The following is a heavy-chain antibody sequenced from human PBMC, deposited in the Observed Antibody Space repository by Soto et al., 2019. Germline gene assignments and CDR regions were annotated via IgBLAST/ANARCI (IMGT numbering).Heavy chain of an antibody. J-gene: IGHJ3*01. CDR2: FDPAAGDT. CDR3: ETAFWRLGESDAFDF. Sequence: TSVKASCKVSGYTHTELSMHWLRQAPGKGPVGLGGFDPAAGDTIYAQKFQGRVTMTEDTSTDTASKDLSSLRSEDTAVYYCETAFWRLGESDAFDFWGKGTRVTVAS. CDR1: GYTHTELS. D-gene: IGHD3-16*01. V-gene: IGHV1-24*01.